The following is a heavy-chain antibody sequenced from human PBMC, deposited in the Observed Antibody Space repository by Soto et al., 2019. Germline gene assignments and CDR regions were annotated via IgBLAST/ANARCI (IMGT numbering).Heavy chain of an antibody. J-gene: IGHJ6*02. V-gene: IGHV4-30-4*01. D-gene: IGHD3-10*01. CDR2: IFHSGST. CDR1: GGSINSGDYY. Sequence: SETLSLTCTVSGGSINSGDYYWTWVRQPPGKGLEWIGNIFHSGSTYYTPSLQSRVTISLDTSKNHFSLKLSSVTPADTAVYYCARDRYYGSGNYYTFYSGMDVWGQGTTVTVSS. CDR3: ARDRYYGSGNYYTFYSGMDV.